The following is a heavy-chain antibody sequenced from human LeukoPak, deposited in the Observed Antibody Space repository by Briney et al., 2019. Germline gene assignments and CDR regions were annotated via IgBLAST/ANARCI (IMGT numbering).Heavy chain of an antibody. CDR3: ARSPSRYCSGGSCPNWFDP. D-gene: IGHD2-15*01. Sequence: SETLSLTCTVSGYSISSGYYWGWIRQPPGKGLEWVGSIYHSGSTYYNPSLKSRVTISVDTSKNQFSLKLSSVTAADTAVYYCARSPSRYCSGGSCPNWFDPWVQGTLVTVSS. V-gene: IGHV4-38-2*02. J-gene: IGHJ5*02. CDR2: IYHSGST. CDR1: GYSISSGYY.